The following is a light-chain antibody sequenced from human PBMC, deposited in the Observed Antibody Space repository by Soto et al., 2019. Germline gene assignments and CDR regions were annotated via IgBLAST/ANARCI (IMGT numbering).Light chain of an antibody. V-gene: IGLV1-51*01. J-gene: IGLJ1*01. CDR2: DDD. CDR3: GSWDSSLSAYV. CDR1: SSNIGANYD. Sequence: QSVLTQPPSVSGAPGQRVTISCTGSSSNIGANYDVHWYQVLPGTAPKLLIYDDDKRPSGIPDRFAGSKSGTSATLGITGFQTGDEADYYCGSWDSSLSAYVFGTGTKVTV.